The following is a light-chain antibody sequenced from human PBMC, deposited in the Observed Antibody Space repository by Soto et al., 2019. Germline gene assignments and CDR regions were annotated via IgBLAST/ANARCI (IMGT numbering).Light chain of an antibody. CDR2: AAS. CDR3: QQRYSTPRT. V-gene: IGKV1-39*01. J-gene: IGKJ2*01. CDR1: QSISSY. Sequence: DIQMTQSPSSLSASVGDRVTITCRASQSISSYLNWYQQKPGKAPKLMIYAASSLQSGVPSRFSGSGSGTDFTFTISSLQPEDFATYYCQQRYSTPRTFGQGTKLEIK.